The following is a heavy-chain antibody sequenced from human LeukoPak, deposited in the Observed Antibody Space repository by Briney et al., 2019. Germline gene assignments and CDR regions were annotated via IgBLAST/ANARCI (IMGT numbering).Heavy chain of an antibody. CDR3: TTDTGTVTTGENWFDP. CDR2: IKSKTDGGTT. Sequence: TPGGSLRLSCAASGFTFNSYCMSWVRQAPGKGLEWVGRIKSKTDGGTTDYAAPVKGRFTISRDDSKNTLYLQMNSLKTEDTAVYYCTTDTGTVTTGENWFDPWGQGTLVTVSS. D-gene: IGHD4-11*01. V-gene: IGHV3-15*01. J-gene: IGHJ5*02. CDR1: GFTFNSYC.